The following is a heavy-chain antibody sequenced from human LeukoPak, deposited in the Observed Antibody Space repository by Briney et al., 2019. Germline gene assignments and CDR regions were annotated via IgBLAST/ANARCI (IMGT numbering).Heavy chain of an antibody. CDR1: GGTFSSYA. CDR3: ASEGCSGYDSNY. CDR2: IIPIFGTA. V-gene: IGHV1-69*05. Sequence: ASVKVSCKASGGTFSSYAISWVRQAPGQGLEWMGRIIPIFGTANYAQKFQGRVTITTDESTSTAYMELSSLRSEDTAVYYCASEGCSGYDSNYWGQGTLVTVSS. J-gene: IGHJ4*02. D-gene: IGHD5-12*01.